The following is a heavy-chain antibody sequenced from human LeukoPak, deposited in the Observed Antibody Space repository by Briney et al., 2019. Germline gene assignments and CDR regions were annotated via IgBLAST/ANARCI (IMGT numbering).Heavy chain of an antibody. Sequence: PGGSLRLSCAASGFTFSSYGMHWVRQAPGKGLEWVAVISYDGSNKYYADSVKGRFTISRDNSKNTLYLQMNSLRAEDTAVYYCARSGYYKYYFDYWGQGTLVTVSS. J-gene: IGHJ4*02. CDR2: ISYDGSNK. CDR3: ARSGYYKYYFDY. V-gene: IGHV3-30*03. CDR1: GFTFSSYG. D-gene: IGHD3-22*01.